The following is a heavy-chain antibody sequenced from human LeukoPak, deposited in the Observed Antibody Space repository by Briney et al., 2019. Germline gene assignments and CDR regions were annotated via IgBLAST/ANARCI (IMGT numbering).Heavy chain of an antibody. Sequence: GGSLRLSCAASGFTFSSYAMSWVRQAPGKGLEWVSAISGSGGSTYYADSVKGRFTISRDNSKNTLYLQMNSLRAEDTAVYYCAKAPGLLRFLEWGDPRDVWGKGTTVTASS. CDR2: ISGSGGST. CDR3: AKAPGLLRFLEWGDPRDV. CDR1: GFTFSSYA. D-gene: IGHD3-3*01. V-gene: IGHV3-23*01. J-gene: IGHJ6*04.